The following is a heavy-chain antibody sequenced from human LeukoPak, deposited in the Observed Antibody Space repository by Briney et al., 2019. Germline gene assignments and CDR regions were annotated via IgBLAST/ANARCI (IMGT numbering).Heavy chain of an antibody. CDR1: GFTFDDYA. J-gene: IGHJ4*02. V-gene: IGHV3-9*01. CDR3: AKGTSDY. Sequence: GGSLRLSCAASGFTFDDYAMHWVRQAPGKGLEWVSGISWNSGSIGYADSVKGRFTISRDNAKNSLYLQMNSLRAEDTALYYCAKGTSDYWGQGTLVTVSS. CDR2: ISWNSGSI.